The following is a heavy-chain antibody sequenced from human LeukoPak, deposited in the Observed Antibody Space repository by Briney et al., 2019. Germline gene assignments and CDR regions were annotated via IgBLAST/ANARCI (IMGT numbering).Heavy chain of an antibody. CDR1: GGSFSGYY. J-gene: IGHJ6*02. CDR3: ARLNCSSTSCYYYYGMDV. V-gene: IGHV4-34*01. Sequence: SETLSLTCAVYGGSFSGYYWSWIRQPPGKGLKWIGEINHSGSTNYNPSLKSRVTISVDTSKNQFSLKLSSVTAADTAVCYCARLNCSSTSCYYYYGMDVWGQGTTVTVSS. D-gene: IGHD2-2*01. CDR2: INHSGST.